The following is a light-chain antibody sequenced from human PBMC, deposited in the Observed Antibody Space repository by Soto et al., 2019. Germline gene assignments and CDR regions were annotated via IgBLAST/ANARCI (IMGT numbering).Light chain of an antibody. V-gene: IGKV4-1*01. CDR3: QQYYNPPQT. J-gene: IGKJ1*01. CDR1: QSILYSSNNKNY. CDR2: WAS. Sequence: DIVMTQSPDSLAVSLGERATINCKSSQSILYSSNNKNYLAWYQQKPGQPPKLRIYWASTRESGVPDRFSGSGSGTDFTLTISSLQAEDVAVYDCQQYYNPPQTFGQGTKVESK.